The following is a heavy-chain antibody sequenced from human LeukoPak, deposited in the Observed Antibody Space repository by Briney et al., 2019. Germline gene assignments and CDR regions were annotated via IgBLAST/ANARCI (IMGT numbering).Heavy chain of an antibody. CDR3: AKNYGDPGLDAFDI. D-gene: IGHD4-17*01. J-gene: IGHJ3*02. V-gene: IGHV7-4-1*02. CDR1: GGTFSSYA. Sequence: ASVKVSCKASGGTFSSYAISWVRQAPGQGLEWMGWINTNTGNPTYAQGFTGRFVFSLDTSVSTAYLQISSLKAEDTAVYYCAKNYGDPGLDAFDIWGQGTMVTVSS. CDR2: INTNTGNP.